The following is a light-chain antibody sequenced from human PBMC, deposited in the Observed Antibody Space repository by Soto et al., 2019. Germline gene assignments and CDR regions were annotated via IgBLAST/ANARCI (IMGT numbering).Light chain of an antibody. J-gene: IGLJ1*01. V-gene: IGLV1-51*02. CDR2: ENN. CDR3: GTWDSSLSAGGV. Sequence: QSVLTQPPSVSAPPGQKVTISCSGSSPNIGDNFVSWYQQLTGTAPKLLIYENNKRPSGIPDRFSGSKSGTSATLGITGLQTGDEADYYCGTWDSSLSAGGVFGTGTKVTVL. CDR1: SPNIGDNF.